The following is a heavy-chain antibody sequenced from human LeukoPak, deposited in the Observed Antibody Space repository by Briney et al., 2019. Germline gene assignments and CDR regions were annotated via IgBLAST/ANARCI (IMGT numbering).Heavy chain of an antibody. V-gene: IGHV3-7*01. CDR2: IKQDGSEK. CDR1: GFTFSSYW. J-gene: IGHJ6*03. Sequence: QPGGSLRLSCAASGFTFSSYWMSWVRQAPGKGLEWVANIKQDGSEKYYVDSVKGRFTISRDNAKNSLYLQMNSLRAEDTAVYYCARDLLLLWFGEQHYYYYYYMDVWGKGTTVTVSS. CDR3: ARDLLLLWFGEQHYYYYYYMDV. D-gene: IGHD3-10*01.